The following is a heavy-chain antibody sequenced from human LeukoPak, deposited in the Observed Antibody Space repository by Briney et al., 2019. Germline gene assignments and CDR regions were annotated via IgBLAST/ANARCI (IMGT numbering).Heavy chain of an antibody. D-gene: IGHD1-26*01. Sequence: SCPTLVKPTQTLTLTRTFSGFSLSTRGVGVGWIRQPPGKALEWLALIYWDDDKRYSPSLKSRLTITKDTSKNQVVLTMTNMDPVDTATYYCAHGRGSYKGYAFDIWGQGTMVTVSS. J-gene: IGHJ3*02. CDR1: GFSLSTRGVG. CDR2: IYWDDDK. V-gene: IGHV2-5*02. CDR3: AHGRGSYKGYAFDI.